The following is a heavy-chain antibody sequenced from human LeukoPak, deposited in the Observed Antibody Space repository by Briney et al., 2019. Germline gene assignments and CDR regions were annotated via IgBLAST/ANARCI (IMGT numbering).Heavy chain of an antibody. V-gene: IGHV3-30*03. J-gene: IGHJ4*02. CDR1: GFTFSIYG. Sequence: GGSLRLSCAASGFTFSIYGMHWVRQAPGKGLEWVAVISYDGNNKYYADSVKGLFTISRDNSKNTLYLQMNSLRAEDTAVYYCARDQYSPDYWGQGTLVTVSS. CDR3: ARDQYSPDY. CDR2: ISYDGNNK. D-gene: IGHD4-11*01.